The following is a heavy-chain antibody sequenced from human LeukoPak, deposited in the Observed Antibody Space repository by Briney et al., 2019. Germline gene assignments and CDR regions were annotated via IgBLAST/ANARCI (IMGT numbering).Heavy chain of an antibody. Sequence: NTSETLSLTCTVSGGSISSYYWTWIRQPPGKGLEWIGYIDESGSTNYHPALQSRVTISVDTSKNHFSLKLTSVTAADTAIYYCARGHGYYYYYMDVWGTGTTVTISS. CDR2: IDESGST. CDR1: GGSISSYY. V-gene: IGHV4-59*01. J-gene: IGHJ6*03. D-gene: IGHD2-8*01. CDR3: ARGHGYYYYYMDV.